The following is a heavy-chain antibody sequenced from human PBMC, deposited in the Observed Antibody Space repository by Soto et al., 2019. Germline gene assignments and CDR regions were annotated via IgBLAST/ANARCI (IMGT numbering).Heavy chain of an antibody. CDR2: ISTYSGDP. D-gene: IGHD3-3*01. V-gene: IGHV1-18*04. Sequence: ASVKVSCKTSGYSFTSNAITWVRQAPGQGLEWMGWISTYSGDPNYAQKFQGRVTMTTDTSTSTAYMELRSLRSDDTAVYYCAREVQITISGEFDYWGQGTLVTVSS. CDR1: GYSFTSNA. CDR3: AREVQITISGEFDY. J-gene: IGHJ4*02.